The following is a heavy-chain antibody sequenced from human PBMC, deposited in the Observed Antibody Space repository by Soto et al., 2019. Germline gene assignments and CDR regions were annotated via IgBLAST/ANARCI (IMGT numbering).Heavy chain of an antibody. Sequence: QVQLQESGPGLVKPSGTLSLTCAVSGGSISSSNWWSWVRQPPGKGLEWIGEIYHSGSTNYNPSLKSRVTSAVDKSKNPFSLELSCVTAADTAVYYCARDRGQTSWSYYYYYGMDVWGQGTTVTVSS. J-gene: IGHJ6*02. CDR1: GGSISSSNW. V-gene: IGHV4-4*02. CDR3: ARDRGQTSWSYYYYYGMDV. CDR2: IYHSGST. D-gene: IGHD1-26*01.